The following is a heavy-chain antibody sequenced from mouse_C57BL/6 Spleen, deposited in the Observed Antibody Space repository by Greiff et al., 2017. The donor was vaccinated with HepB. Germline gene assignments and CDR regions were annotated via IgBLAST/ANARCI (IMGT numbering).Heavy chain of an antibody. J-gene: IGHJ4*01. Sequence: VQGVESGPGLVQPSQSLSITCTVSGFSLTSYGVHWVRQSPGKGLEWLGVIWSGGSTDYNAAFISRLSISKDNSKSQVFFKMNSLQADDTAIYYCARKGIYYGNYGAMDYWGQGTSVTVSS. CDR1: GFSLTSYG. V-gene: IGHV2-2*01. CDR3: ARKGIYYGNYGAMDY. CDR2: IWSGGST. D-gene: IGHD2-1*01.